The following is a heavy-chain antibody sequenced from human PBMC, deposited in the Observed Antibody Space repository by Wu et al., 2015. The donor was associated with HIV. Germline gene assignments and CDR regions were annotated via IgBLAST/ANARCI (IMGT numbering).Heavy chain of an antibody. V-gene: IGHV1-69*13. J-gene: IGHJ3*02. CDR3: ASSGFGANRKRLMSFDI. CDR1: GGTFSSYA. D-gene: IGHD3-10*01. Sequence: QVQLVQSGAEVKKPGSSVKVSCKASGGTFSSYAISWVRQAPGQGLEWMGRIIPIFGTANYAQKFQGRVTITADESTSTAYMELSSLRSEDTAVYYCASSGFGANRKRLMSFDIVGTKGQWSPSLQ. CDR2: IIPIFGTA.